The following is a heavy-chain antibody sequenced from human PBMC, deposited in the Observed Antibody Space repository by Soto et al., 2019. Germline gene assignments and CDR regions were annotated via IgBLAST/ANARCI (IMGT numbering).Heavy chain of an antibody. Sequence: SETLSLTCTVSGGSVSSGSYYWSWIRQPPGKGLEWIGYIYYSGSTNYNPSLKSRVTISIDTSKNQFSLKLSSVTAADTAVYYCAREDTAADNYYYGMDVWGQGTTVTVSS. CDR2: IYYSGST. V-gene: IGHV4-61*01. CDR1: GGSVSSGSYY. D-gene: IGHD6-13*01. J-gene: IGHJ6*02. CDR3: AREDTAADNYYYGMDV.